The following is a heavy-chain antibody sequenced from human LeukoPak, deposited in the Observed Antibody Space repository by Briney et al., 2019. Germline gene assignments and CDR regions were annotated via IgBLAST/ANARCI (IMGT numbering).Heavy chain of an antibody. D-gene: IGHD3-22*01. CDR2: ISSSSSYI. CDR1: GFTFSSYS. J-gene: IGHJ5*02. V-gene: IGHV3-21*01. Sequence: GGSLRLSCAASGFTFSSYSMNWVRQAPGKGLVWVSSISSSSSYIYYADSVKGRFTISRDNAKNSLYLQMNSLRAEDTAVYYCARDRDYYDSSGYLRFDPWGQGTLVTVSS. CDR3: ARDRDYYDSSGYLRFDP.